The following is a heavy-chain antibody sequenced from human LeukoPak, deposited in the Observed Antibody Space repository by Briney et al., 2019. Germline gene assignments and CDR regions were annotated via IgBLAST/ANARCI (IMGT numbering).Heavy chain of an antibody. CDR3: ARDSGYCSSTSCYKDY. J-gene: IGHJ4*02. CDR1: GYPFTSYF. V-gene: IGHV1-46*01. Sequence: ASVKVSCKASGYPFTSYFMHWVRQAPGQGLEWMGIINPSGGTTSYAQKFQGRVTMTRDTSTSTVYMELSSLRSEDTAVYYCARDSGYCSSTSCYKDYWGQGTLVTVSS. D-gene: IGHD2-2*02. CDR2: INPSGGTT.